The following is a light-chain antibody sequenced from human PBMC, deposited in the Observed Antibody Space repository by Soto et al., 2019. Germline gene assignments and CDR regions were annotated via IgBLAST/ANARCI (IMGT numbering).Light chain of an antibody. CDR3: CSYAGSYTYVV. J-gene: IGLJ2*01. CDR1: SSDVGGYNY. V-gene: IGLV2-11*01. CDR2: DVS. Sequence: QSALTQPRSVSGSPGQSVTISCTGTSSDVGGYNYVSWYQQHPGKAPKLMIYDVSKRPSGVPDRFSGSKTGNTASLTISGRQAEDDADYYCCSYAGSYTYVVFGGGTKLTVL.